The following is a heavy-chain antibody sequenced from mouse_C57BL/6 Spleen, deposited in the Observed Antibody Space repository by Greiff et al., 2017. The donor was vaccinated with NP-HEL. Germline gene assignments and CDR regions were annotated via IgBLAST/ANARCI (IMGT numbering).Heavy chain of an antibody. Sequence: EVQGVESGGDLVKPGGSLKLSCAASGFTFSSYGMSWVRQTPDKRLEWVATISSGGSYTYYPDSVKGRFTISRDNAKNTLYLQMSSLKSEDTAMYYCARHWEDYYAMDYWGQGTSVTVSS. CDR2: ISSGGSYT. J-gene: IGHJ4*01. D-gene: IGHD4-1*01. V-gene: IGHV5-6*01. CDR3: ARHWEDYYAMDY. CDR1: GFTFSSYG.